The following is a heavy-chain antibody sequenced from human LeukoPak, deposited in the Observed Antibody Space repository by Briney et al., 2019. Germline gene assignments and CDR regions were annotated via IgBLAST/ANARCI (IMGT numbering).Heavy chain of an antibody. V-gene: IGHV3-21*01. CDR1: GFTFSSYN. CDR3: ARGGRGMATIAGFDY. D-gene: IGHD5-24*01. CDR2: ISFSSSYI. J-gene: IGHJ4*02. Sequence: GGSLRLSCAASGFTFSSYNINWVRQAPGKGLEWVASISFSSSYIYYADSVKGRFTLSRDNAKNSLYLQMNSLRAEDTAVHYCARGGRGMATIAGFDYWGQGTLVTVSS.